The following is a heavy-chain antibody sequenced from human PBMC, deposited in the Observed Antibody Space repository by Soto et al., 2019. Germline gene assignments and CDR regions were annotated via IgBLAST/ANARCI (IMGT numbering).Heavy chain of an antibody. CDR1: GGTFSTYA. CDR2: IIPLFAKA. CDR3: VRGCLTLPDYFQS. J-gene: IGHJ1*01. Sequence: QVQLVQSGPEVKQPGSSVKVSCKASGGTFSTYAFHWVRQAPGQGLESMGEIIPLFAKANYAQKFQGRVTFSADRSTTTVFMEVNRLTSGDTAVYYCVRGCLTLPDYFQSWGQGTVVIVTS. D-gene: IGHD3-9*01. V-gene: IGHV1-69*06.